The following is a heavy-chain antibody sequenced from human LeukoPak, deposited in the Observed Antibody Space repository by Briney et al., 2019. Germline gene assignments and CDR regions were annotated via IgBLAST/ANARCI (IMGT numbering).Heavy chain of an antibody. J-gene: IGHJ4*02. CDR1: GFTFSSYW. D-gene: IGHD3-3*01. CDR2: ITGGGDT. CDR3: AKWAGDETYSSTYYGPLDH. Sequence: GGSLRLSCAASGFTFSSYWMHWVRQAPGKGLEWVSSITGGGDTYYAESVKGRFTISRDKSQKTLYLQISSLRPEDTARYYCAKWAGDETYSSTYYGPLDHWGQGTQVTVSS. V-gene: IGHV3-23*01.